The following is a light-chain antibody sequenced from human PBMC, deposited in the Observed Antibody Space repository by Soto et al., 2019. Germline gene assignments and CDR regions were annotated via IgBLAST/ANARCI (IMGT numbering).Light chain of an antibody. V-gene: IGKV3-20*01. Sequence: EIVLTQSPGIVSLSPGERATLSCRASQSVRSSYLAWYQQKFGQAPRLLIYGTYIRAAGIPDRFSGSGSGTDFTLTISRLEPEDFALYYRQQYGNSITFGGGTKVEIK. CDR2: GTY. CDR3: QQYGNSIT. J-gene: IGKJ4*01. CDR1: QSVRSSY.